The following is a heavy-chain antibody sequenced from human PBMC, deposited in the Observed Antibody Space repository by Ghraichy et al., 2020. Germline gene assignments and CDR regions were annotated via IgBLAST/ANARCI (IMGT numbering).Heavy chain of an antibody. CDR2: ISWNSGSI. CDR3: AKDMTVGDLYYYYGMDV. D-gene: IGHD1-26*01. CDR1: GFTFDDYA. V-gene: IGHV3-9*01. Sequence: GGSLRLSCAASGFTFDDYAMHWVRQAPGKGLEWVSGISWNSGSIGYADSVKGRFTISRDNAKNSLYLQMNSLRAEDTALYYCAKDMTVGDLYYYYGMDVWGQGTTVTVSS. J-gene: IGHJ6*02.